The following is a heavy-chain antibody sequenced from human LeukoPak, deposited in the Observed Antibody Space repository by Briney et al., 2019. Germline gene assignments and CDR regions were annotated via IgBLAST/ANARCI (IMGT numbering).Heavy chain of an antibody. V-gene: IGHV1-18*01. D-gene: IGHD2/OR15-2a*01. CDR3: ARASASLMGLALLGFDL. Sequence: GASVKVSCKASGYTFTSYGISWVRQAPGQGLEWMGWISGYNGNTKYAQNLQDRVTVTTDTSTTTAYMELRSLRSDDTAVYFCARASASLMGLALLGFDLWGQGTLVTVSS. CDR2: ISGYNGNT. CDR1: GYTFTSYG. J-gene: IGHJ4*02.